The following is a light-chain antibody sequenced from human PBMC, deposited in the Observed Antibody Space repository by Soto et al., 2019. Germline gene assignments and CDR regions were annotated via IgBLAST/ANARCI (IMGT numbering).Light chain of an antibody. CDR3: SSYSITSTRI. Sequence: QSVLTQPASVSASPGQSITISCTGTSSDVGGYDYVSWYQQHPGKAPKLMIYEVTTRPSGVSSRFSGSKSGSTASLTISGLQAEDEADYYCSSYSITSTRIFGGGT. V-gene: IGLV2-14*01. J-gene: IGLJ2*01. CDR1: SSDVGGYDY. CDR2: EVT.